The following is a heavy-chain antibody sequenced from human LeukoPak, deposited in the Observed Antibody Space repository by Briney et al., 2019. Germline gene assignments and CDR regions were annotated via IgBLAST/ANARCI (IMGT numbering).Heavy chain of an antibody. J-gene: IGHJ5*02. V-gene: IGHV3-74*01. D-gene: IGHD1-26*01. CDR1: GFTFSGYW. CDR3: TRGAVGTGVWFDP. Sequence: GGSLRLSCAASGFTFSGYWMHWVRQAPGKGLVWVSRINTDGGITNYADSVKGRFTISRDNAKNTLHLQTNSLRADDTAVYYCTRGAVGTGVWFDPWGQGTLVTVSS. CDR2: INTDGGIT.